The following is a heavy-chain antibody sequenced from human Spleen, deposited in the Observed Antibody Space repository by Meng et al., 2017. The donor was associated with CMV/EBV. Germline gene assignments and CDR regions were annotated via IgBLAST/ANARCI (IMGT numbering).Heavy chain of an antibody. V-gene: IGHV4-61*01. Sequence: VSGGSVGRGSYYWSWIRQPPGKGLEWIAYIYYSGSTNYNPSLKSRVTTSIDTSKNQFSLKLSSVTAADTAVYYCARVDGSGTYFLDYWGQGILVTVSS. CDR1: GGSVGRGSYY. D-gene: IGHD3-10*01. J-gene: IGHJ4*02. CDR3: ARVDGSGTYFLDY. CDR2: IYYSGST.